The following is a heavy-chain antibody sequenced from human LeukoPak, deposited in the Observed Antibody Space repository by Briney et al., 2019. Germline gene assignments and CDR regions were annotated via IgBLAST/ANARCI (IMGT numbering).Heavy chain of an antibody. D-gene: IGHD6-19*01. Sequence: GSLRLSCAASGFTFSSYWMSWVRQAPGKGLEWVANIKQDGSEKYYVDSVKGRFTISRDNAKNSLYLQMNSLRAEDTAVYYCARAGSGWYGKYYFDYWGQGTLVTVSS. J-gene: IGHJ4*01. CDR3: ARAGSGWYGKYYFDY. V-gene: IGHV3-7*01. CDR1: GFTFSSYW. CDR2: IKQDGSEK.